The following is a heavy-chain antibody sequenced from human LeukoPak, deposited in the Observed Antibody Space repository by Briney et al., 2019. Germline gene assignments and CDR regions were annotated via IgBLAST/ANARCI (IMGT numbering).Heavy chain of an antibody. Sequence: QPGGSLRLSCAASGFSFTDFAMSWVRQAPGKGLEWVSTISRSGDSTFYADSVKGRFTISRDISKNTLYLQLNSLRAEDTAVFYCARCFFYDSSGHDYPDSWGQGTLVTVSS. CDR2: ISRSGDST. CDR3: ARCFFYDSSGHDYPDS. CDR1: GFSFTDFA. V-gene: IGHV3-23*01. J-gene: IGHJ4*02. D-gene: IGHD3-22*01.